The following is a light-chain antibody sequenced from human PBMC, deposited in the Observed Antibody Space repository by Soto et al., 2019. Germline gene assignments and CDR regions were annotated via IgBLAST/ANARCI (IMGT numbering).Light chain of an antibody. V-gene: IGKV3-11*01. J-gene: IGKJ5*01. Sequence: EIVLTQSPATLSVSLGERATLSCRTSLSVSVYLDWYQQKPGQAPRLLISDASNRATGIPARFSGSGSGTDFTLTISSLEPEDFAVYYCHQRQYWPPITFGQGTRLEIK. CDR1: LSVSVY. CDR3: HQRQYWPPIT. CDR2: DAS.